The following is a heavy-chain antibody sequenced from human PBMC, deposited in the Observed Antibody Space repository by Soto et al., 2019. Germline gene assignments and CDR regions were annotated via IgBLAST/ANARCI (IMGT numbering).Heavy chain of an antibody. V-gene: IGHV4-39*01. Sequence: WETLSLTCTVSGGSISSSSYYWGWIRQPPGKGLEWIGSIYYSGSTYYNPSLKSRVTISVDTSKNQFSLKLSSVTAADTAVYYCGSSSEGDYYYGMDVWGQGTTVTVSS. J-gene: IGHJ6*02. D-gene: IGHD6-13*01. CDR2: IYYSGST. CDR1: GGSISSSSYY. CDR3: GSSSEGDYYYGMDV.